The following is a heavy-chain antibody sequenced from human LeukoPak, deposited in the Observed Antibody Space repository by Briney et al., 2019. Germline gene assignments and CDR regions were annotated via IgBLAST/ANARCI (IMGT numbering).Heavy chain of an antibody. D-gene: IGHD6-19*01. V-gene: IGHV4-4*07. J-gene: IGHJ3*02. CDR1: GGSISSYY. Sequence: SETLSLTCTVSGGSISSYYWSWIQQPAGKGLEWIGRIYTSGSTNYNPSLKSRVTMSVDTSKNQFSLKMSSVTAADTAVYYCALQSGIAVAGRGAFDIWGQGTMVTVSS. CDR2: IYTSGST. CDR3: ALQSGIAVAGRGAFDI.